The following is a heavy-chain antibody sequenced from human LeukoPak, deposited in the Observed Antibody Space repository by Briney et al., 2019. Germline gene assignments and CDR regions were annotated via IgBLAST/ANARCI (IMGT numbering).Heavy chain of an antibody. CDR3: ARGGGYYGSGTDFDY. Sequence: SETLSLTCTVSGGSISSYYWSWIRQPPGKGLEWIGYIYYSGSTSYNPSLKSRVTISVDTSKNQFSLKLSSVTAADTAVYYCARGGGYYGSGTDFDYWGQGTLVTVSS. CDR1: GGSISSYY. D-gene: IGHD3-10*01. V-gene: IGHV4-59*01. CDR2: IYYSGST. J-gene: IGHJ4*02.